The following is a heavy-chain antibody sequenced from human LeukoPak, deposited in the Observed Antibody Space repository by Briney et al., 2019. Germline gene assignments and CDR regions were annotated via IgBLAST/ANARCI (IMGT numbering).Heavy chain of an antibody. CDR1: GFTFSSYA. CDR2: ISPEGDGK. CDR3: ARVGYQTFFDY. V-gene: IGHV3-30*04. J-gene: IGHJ4*02. Sequence: GRSLRLSRAASGFTFSSYAMHWVRQAPGKGLEWMVVISPEGDGKYYADSVKGRFTISRDNSKSTLYLQMNSLRAEDMAVYYCARVGYQTFFDYWGQGALVTVSS. D-gene: IGHD2-2*01.